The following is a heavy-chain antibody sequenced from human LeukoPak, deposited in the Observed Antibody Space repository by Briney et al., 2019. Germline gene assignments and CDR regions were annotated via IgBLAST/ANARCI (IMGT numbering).Heavy chain of an antibody. V-gene: IGHV3-48*03. CDR3: ARAKTATGGGTFDY. CDR1: GFTFSSYE. CDR2: ISSSGVTI. Sequence: GGSLRLSCAASGFTFSSYEMNWVRQAPGKGLEWVSYISSSGVTIYYADSVKGRFTIYRDNAKNSLYLQMNSLRAEDTAVYYCARAKTATGGGTFDYWGQGTLVTVSS. D-gene: IGHD5-24*01. J-gene: IGHJ4*02.